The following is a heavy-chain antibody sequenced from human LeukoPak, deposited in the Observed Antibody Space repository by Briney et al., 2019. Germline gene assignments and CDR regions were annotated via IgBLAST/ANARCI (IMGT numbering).Heavy chain of an antibody. V-gene: IGHV3-21*01. D-gene: IGHD6-19*01. CDR2: ISSSSSYI. CDR3: ARDKIAVAGFDY. Sequence: GGSLRLSCAASGFTFSSYWMYWVRQAPGKGLEWVSSISSSSSYIYYADSVKGRFTISRDNAKNSLYLQMNSLRAEDTAVYYCARDKIAVAGFDYWGQGTLVTVSS. J-gene: IGHJ4*02. CDR1: GFTFSSYW.